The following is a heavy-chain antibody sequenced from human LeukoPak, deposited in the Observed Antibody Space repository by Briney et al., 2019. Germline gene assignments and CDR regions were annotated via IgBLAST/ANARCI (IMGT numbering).Heavy chain of an antibody. V-gene: IGHV4-39*07. D-gene: IGHD1-26*01. CDR3: ARRQFLYRAGLLSPIRFDY. Sequence: SETLSLTCTVSGGSISSSSYYWDWLRQPPGKGLEWIGSIAYSGSTYYNPSLKSRVTISVDTTKNHFSLKLRSVTAPAMSVCYCARRQFLYRAGLLSPIRFDYWGQGAQVTVSS. CDR1: GGSISSSSYY. J-gene: IGHJ4*02. CDR2: IAYSGST.